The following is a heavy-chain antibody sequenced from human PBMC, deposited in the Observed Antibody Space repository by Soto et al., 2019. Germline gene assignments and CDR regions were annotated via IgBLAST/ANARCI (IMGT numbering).Heavy chain of an antibody. J-gene: IGHJ5*02. Sequence: EVQLVESGGGLVKPGGSLRLSCAASGFTFSNAWMSWVRQAPGKGLEWVGRIKSKTDGGTTDYAAPMKGRFTISRDDSKNTLYLQMNSLKTEDTAVYYCTTGPEYSSSFGSRDNWFDPWGQGTLVTVSS. CDR1: GFTFSNAW. V-gene: IGHV3-15*01. CDR2: IKSKTDGGTT. D-gene: IGHD6-6*01. CDR3: TTGPEYSSSFGSRDNWFDP.